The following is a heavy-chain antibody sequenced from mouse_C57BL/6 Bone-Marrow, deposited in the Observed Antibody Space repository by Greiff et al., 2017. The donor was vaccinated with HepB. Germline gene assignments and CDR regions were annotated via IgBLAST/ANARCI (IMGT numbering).Heavy chain of an antibody. D-gene: IGHD3-2*02. CDR1: GFTFSSYA. Sequence: EVMLVESGEGLVKPGGSLKLSCAASGFTFSSYAMSWVRQTPEKRLEWVAYISSGGDYIYYADTVKGRFTISRDNARNTLYRQMSSLKSEDTAMYYCTRGQLRPSWFAYWGQGTRVTVSA. J-gene: IGHJ3*01. CDR3: TRGQLRPSWFAY. V-gene: IGHV5-9-1*02. CDR2: ISSGGDYI.